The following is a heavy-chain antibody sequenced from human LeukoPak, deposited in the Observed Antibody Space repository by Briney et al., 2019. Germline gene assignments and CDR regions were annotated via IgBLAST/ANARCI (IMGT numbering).Heavy chain of an antibody. CDR2: IYYSGST. V-gene: IGHV4-39*01. D-gene: IGHD6-13*01. CDR1: GGSISSSSFY. J-gene: IGHJ4*02. Sequence: PSETLSLTCTVSGGSISSSSFYWGWIRQPPGKGLEWIGTIYYSGSTYYNPSLESRVTISVDTPKNQFSLKLSSVTAADTAVYYCARGYSSSWYDYWGQGTLVTVSS. CDR3: ARGYSSSWYDY.